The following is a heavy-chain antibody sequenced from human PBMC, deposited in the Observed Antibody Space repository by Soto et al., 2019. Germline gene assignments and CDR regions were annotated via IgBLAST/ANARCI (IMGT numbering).Heavy chain of an antibody. CDR3: AGYEVRGGSGSYTYGMDV. V-gene: IGHV4-39*01. CDR1: GGSISSSSYY. J-gene: IGHJ6*02. CDR2: IYYSGST. Sequence: SETLSLTCTVSGGSISSSSYYWGWIRQPPGKGLEWIGSIYYSGSTYYNPSLKSRVTISVDTSKNQFSLKLSSVTAADTAVYYCAGYEVRGGSGSYTYGMDVWGQGTTVTVSS. D-gene: IGHD3-10*01.